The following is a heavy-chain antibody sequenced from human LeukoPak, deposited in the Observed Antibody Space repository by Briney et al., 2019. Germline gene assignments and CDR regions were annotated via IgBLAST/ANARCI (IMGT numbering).Heavy chain of an antibody. CDR3: AEVENYYYYGMDV. J-gene: IGHJ6*02. CDR2: IYYSGST. CDR1: GVSINSYY. V-gene: IGHV4-59*08. Sequence: SETLSLTCTVSGVSINSYYWSWIRQPPGKGLEWIGYIYYSGSTNYNPSLKSRVTMSVDTSKNQFSLKLSSVTAADTAVYYCAEVENYYYYGMDVWGQGPTVTVSS. D-gene: IGHD1-1*01.